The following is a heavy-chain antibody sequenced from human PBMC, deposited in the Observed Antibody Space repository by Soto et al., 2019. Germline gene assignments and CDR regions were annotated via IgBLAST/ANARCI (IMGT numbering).Heavy chain of an antibody. Sequence: EVQLLESGGGLVQPGGSLRLSCAASGFTFNNYAMGWVRQAPGKGLEWVSAITDSGDDTYYIDSVKGRFTISRDNSKSTLYLQKTSLRAEDTAIYYCAKVGSSSWSPHYYVDYGGQGTLVTVSS. V-gene: IGHV3-23*01. J-gene: IGHJ4*02. CDR2: ITDSGDDT. CDR3: AKVGSSSWSPHYYVDY. CDR1: GFTFNNYA. D-gene: IGHD2-2*01.